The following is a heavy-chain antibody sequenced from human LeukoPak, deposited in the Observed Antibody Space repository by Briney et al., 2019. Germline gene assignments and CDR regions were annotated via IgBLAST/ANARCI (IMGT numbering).Heavy chain of an antibody. J-gene: IGHJ5*02. D-gene: IGHD5-12*01. Sequence: ASVKVSCKASGYTFTSYYMHWVRQAPGQGLEWMGIINPSGGSTSYAQKFQGRVTMTRYTSTSTVYMELSSLRSEDTAVYYCARDPSGYDSYNWFDPWGQGTLVTVSS. CDR2: INPSGGST. CDR3: ARDPSGYDSYNWFDP. CDR1: GYTFTSYY. V-gene: IGHV1-46*01.